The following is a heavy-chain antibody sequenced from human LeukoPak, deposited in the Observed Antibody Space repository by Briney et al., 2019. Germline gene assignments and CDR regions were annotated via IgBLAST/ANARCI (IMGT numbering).Heavy chain of an antibody. Sequence: GALRLSCAASGFTFSSYSMNWVRQAPGKGLEWVSSISSSSSYIYYADSVKGRFTISRDNAKNSLYLQMNSLRAEDTAVYYCARDKPYPSGNYDFDYWGQGTLVTVSS. V-gene: IGHV3-21*01. CDR2: ISSSSSYI. CDR3: ARDKPYPSGNYDFDY. D-gene: IGHD4-11*01. CDR1: GFTFSSYS. J-gene: IGHJ4*02.